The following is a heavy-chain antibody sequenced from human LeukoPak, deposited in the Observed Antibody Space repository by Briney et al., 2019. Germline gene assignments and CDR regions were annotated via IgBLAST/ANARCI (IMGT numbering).Heavy chain of an antibody. Sequence: GASVKVSCKASGYNFTSYYMHWVRQAPGQGLEWMGIINPSIDSINYARKFQRRVTMTSDTSTSTVYMELSDLRSEDTAVYYCAREWRIQLYLPDYWGQGTLVTVSS. D-gene: IGHD5-18*01. CDR3: AREWRIQLYLPDY. CDR1: GYNFTSYY. J-gene: IGHJ4*02. V-gene: IGHV1-46*01. CDR2: INPSIDSI.